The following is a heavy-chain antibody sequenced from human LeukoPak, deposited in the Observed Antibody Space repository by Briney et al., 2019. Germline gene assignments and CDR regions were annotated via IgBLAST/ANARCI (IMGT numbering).Heavy chain of an antibody. CDR2: NSGGST. V-gene: IGHV3-23*01. Sequence: GGSLRLSCAASGFTFSSYAVYWVRQAPGKGLEWVSSNSGGSTYYADSVKGRFSISRDNSKNTLYLQMNSLRAEDTAVYYCATTPGDYDILTGYYQSKGELYYWGQGTLVTVSS. CDR3: ATTPGDYDILTGYYQSKGELYY. J-gene: IGHJ4*02. CDR1: GFTFSSYA. D-gene: IGHD3-9*01.